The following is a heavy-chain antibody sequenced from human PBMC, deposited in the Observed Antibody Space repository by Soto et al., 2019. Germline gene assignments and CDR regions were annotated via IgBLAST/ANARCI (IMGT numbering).Heavy chain of an antibody. D-gene: IGHD3-22*01. CDR1: GGSISSGGYY. CDR3: ARATYYYDSSGYSDRVLDY. Sequence: SETLSLTCTVSGGSISSGGYYWSRIRQHPGKGLEWIGYIYYSGNTYYNPSLKSRVTISEDTSKNQFSLKLSSVTAADTAVYYCARATYYYDSSGYSDRVLDYWGQGTLVTVSS. J-gene: IGHJ4*02. V-gene: IGHV4-31*03. CDR2: IYYSGNT.